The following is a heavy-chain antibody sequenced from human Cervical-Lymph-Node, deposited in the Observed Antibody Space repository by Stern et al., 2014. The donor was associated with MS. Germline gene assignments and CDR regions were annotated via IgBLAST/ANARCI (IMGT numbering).Heavy chain of an antibody. V-gene: IGHV4-4*02. CDR2: ISHSGAS. Sequence: QLQLQESGPGLVKPSGTLSLTCAVSGGSVSSTNWWSWVRQSPGKGLEWIVNISHSGASNYRPSLRSRVSISLDTSKTHLSLPLPSVTAADTAVYYCARERQQYCNSEGCSYWYFDLWGRGTLVTVSS. D-gene: IGHD2/OR15-2a*01. CDR1: GGSVSSTNW. CDR3: ARERQQYCNSEGCSYWYFDL. J-gene: IGHJ2*01.